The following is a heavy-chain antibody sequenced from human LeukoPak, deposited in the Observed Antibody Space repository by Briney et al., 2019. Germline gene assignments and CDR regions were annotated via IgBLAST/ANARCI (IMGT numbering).Heavy chain of an antibody. CDR2: ISAYNGNT. CDR3: ARVLSSGYDYDY. CDR1: GYTFTSYG. Sequence: ASVRVSCKASGYTFTSYGISWVRQAPGQGLEWMGWISAYNGNTNYAQKLQGRVTMTTDTSTSTAYMELRSLRSDDTAVYYCARVLSSGYDYDYWGQGTLVTVSS. J-gene: IGHJ4*02. V-gene: IGHV1-18*01. D-gene: IGHD5-12*01.